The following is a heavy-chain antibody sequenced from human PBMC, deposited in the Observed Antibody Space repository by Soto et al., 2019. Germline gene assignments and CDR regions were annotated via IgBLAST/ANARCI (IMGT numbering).Heavy chain of an antibody. CDR1: GGTFSSYA. CDR3: ARGPPGYCSGGSCYSFLVY. Sequence: QVQLVQSGAEVKKPGSSVKVSCKASGGTFSSYAISWVRQAPGQGLGWMGGIIPIFGTANYAQKFQGRVTIVADESTSTAYLELGSLRSEDTAVYYCARGPPGYCSGGSCYSFLVYWGQGTLVTVSS. J-gene: IGHJ4*02. V-gene: IGHV1-69*12. D-gene: IGHD2-15*01. CDR2: IIPIFGTA.